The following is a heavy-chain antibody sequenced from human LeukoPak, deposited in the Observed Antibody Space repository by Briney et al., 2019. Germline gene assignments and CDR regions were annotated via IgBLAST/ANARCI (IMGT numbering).Heavy chain of an antibody. CDR3: AKGGVATMRDGYNYYYYYMEV. D-gene: IGHD5-24*01. CDR1: GITFTSHA. Sequence: GGSLRLSCAASGITFTSHAMSWVRQAPGKGLEWVSLISGSGGHTYYGDSVKGRFTISRDNSKSTLYLQMNSLRAEDTAVYYCAKGGVATMRDGYNYYYYYMEVWGRGTMVTVSS. J-gene: IGHJ6*03. CDR2: ISGSGGHT. V-gene: IGHV3-23*01.